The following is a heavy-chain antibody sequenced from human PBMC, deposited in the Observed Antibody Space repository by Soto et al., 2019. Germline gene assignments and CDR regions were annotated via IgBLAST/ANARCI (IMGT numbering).Heavy chain of an antibody. CDR1: GFNFNTYT. V-gene: IGHV3-48*02. J-gene: IGHJ4*02. Sequence: DVQLVESGGGLVKPGGSLRLSCAASGFNFNTYTMTWVRQAPGKGLEWVSYISGSSETIYYADSVKGRFTISRDNAKNSRYLQINGLRDEETAVYYCATGYCRSDNCHFTHWGQGTLVTVSS. CDR3: ATGYCRSDNCHFTH. CDR2: ISGSSETI. D-gene: IGHD2-2*03.